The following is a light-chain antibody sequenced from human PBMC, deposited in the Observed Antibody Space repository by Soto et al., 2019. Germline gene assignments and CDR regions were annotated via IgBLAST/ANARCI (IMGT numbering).Light chain of an antibody. CDR3: NSYTGSSTYV. CDR1: SSDVGSYNR. V-gene: IGLV2-18*02. CDR2: EVS. J-gene: IGLJ1*01. Sequence: QTVVTQPPSVSGSPGQSVAISCTGTSSDVGSYNRVSWYQQPPGAAPKLMIYEVSNRPSGVPDRFSGSKSGNTASLTISWLQAEDEADYYCNSYTGSSTYVFGTGTKVTVL.